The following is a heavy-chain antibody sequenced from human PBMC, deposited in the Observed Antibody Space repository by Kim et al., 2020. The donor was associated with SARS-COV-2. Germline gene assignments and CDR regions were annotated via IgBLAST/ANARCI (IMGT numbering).Heavy chain of an antibody. CDR3: ASGLAWASSSYFA. D-gene: IGHD6-6*01. V-gene: IGHV4-39*01. Sequence: SETLSLTCTVSGGSISSSSYYWGWIRQPPGKGLEWIGSLYYSGSSSYNPSLKSRVTISVDTSKNQFSLKLSSVTAADTAIYYCASGLAWASSSYFAWGQG. CDR2: LYYSGSS. CDR1: GGSISSSSYY. J-gene: IGHJ1*01.